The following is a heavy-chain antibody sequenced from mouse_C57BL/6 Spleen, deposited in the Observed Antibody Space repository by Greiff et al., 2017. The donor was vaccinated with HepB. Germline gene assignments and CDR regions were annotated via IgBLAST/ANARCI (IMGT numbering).Heavy chain of an antibody. D-gene: IGHD2-3*01. CDR2: IYPGDGDT. CDR3: ARWLLPGYAMDY. CDR1: GYAFSSSW. J-gene: IGHJ4*01. Sequence: VKLQQSGPELVKPGASVKISCKASGYAFSSSWMNWVKQRPGKGLEWIGRIYPGDGDTNYNGKFKGKATLTADKSSSTAYMQLSSLTSEDSAVYFCARWLLPGYAMDYWGQGTSVTVSS. V-gene: IGHV1-82*01.